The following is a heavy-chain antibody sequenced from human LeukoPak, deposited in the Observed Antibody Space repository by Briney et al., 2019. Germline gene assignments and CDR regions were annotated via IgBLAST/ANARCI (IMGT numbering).Heavy chain of an antibody. Sequence: SETLSLTCTVSGGSISSYYWSWIRQPPGKGLEWIGYIYYSGSTNYNPSLKSRVTISVDTSKNQFSLKLSSVTAADTAVYYCARAHSIAVAADTLDYWGQGTLVTVSS. CDR3: ARAHSIAVAADTLDY. CDR1: GGSISSYY. CDR2: IYYSGST. D-gene: IGHD6-19*01. J-gene: IGHJ4*02. V-gene: IGHV4-59*01.